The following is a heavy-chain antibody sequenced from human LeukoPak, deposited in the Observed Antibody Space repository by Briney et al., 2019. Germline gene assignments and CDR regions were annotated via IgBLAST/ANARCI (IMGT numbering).Heavy chain of an antibody. D-gene: IGHD3-3*01. CDR3: ARDGAYDFWSGYYVDY. Sequence: GGSLRLSCAASGFTFSSYWMSWVRQAPGKGLEWVANIKQDGSEKYYVDSVKGRFTISRDNAKNSLYLQMNSLRAEDTAVYYCARDGAYDFWSGYYVDYWGQGTLVTVTS. J-gene: IGHJ4*02. CDR2: IKQDGSEK. V-gene: IGHV3-7*01. CDR1: GFTFSSYW.